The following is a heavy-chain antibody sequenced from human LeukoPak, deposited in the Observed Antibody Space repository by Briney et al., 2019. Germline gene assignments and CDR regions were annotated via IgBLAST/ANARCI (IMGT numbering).Heavy chain of an antibody. J-gene: IGHJ4*02. CDR2: ISSSSSYI. D-gene: IGHD1-26*01. V-gene: IGHV3-21*01. CDR1: GFTFSSYS. CDR3: AMGVGATDDY. Sequence: TGGSLRLSCAASGFTFSSYSMNWVRQAPGKGLEWVSSISSSSSYIYYADSAKGRFTISRDNAKDSLYLQMNSLRAEDTAVYYCAMGVGATDDYWGQGTLVTVSS.